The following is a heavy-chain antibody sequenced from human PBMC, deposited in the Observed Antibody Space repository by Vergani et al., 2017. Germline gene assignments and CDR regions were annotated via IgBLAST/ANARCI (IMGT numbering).Heavy chain of an antibody. CDR1: GGSISSYY. CDR3: ARGYSSGWYAGY. Sequence: QVQLQESGPGLVKPSETLSLTCTVSGGSISSYYWSWIRQPPGKGLEWIGYIYYSGSTNYNPSLKSRVTISVDTSKNQFSLKLSSVTAADTAVYYCARGYSSGWYAGYWGQGTLVTVSS. D-gene: IGHD6-19*01. CDR2: IYYSGST. J-gene: IGHJ4*02. V-gene: IGHV4-59*08.